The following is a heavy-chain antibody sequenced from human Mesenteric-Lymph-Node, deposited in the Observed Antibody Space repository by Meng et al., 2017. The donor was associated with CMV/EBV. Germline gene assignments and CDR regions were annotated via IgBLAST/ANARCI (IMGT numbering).Heavy chain of an antibody. Sequence: ASVKVSCKASGYTFTSYGISWVRQAPGQGLEWMGWISSYNGNTNYAQKLQGRVTMTTDTPTITAYMELRSLRSDDTAVYYCARDGWVDTAMVNGYYGMDVWGQGTTVTVSS. D-gene: IGHD5-18*01. CDR2: ISSYNGNT. V-gene: IGHV1-18*01. J-gene: IGHJ6*02. CDR1: GYTFTSYG. CDR3: ARDGWVDTAMVNGYYGMDV.